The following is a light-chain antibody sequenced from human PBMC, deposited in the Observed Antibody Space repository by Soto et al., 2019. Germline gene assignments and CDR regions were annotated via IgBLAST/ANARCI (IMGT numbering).Light chain of an antibody. J-gene: IGLJ1*01. V-gene: IGLV2-11*01. CDR2: AVS. CDR3: CSYAGSYTYV. Sequence: QSALTQPPSVSGSPGQSVTISCTGTSSDVGGYNHVSWYQQHPGEAPKLMIYAVSRRPSGVPDRFSGSKSGNTASLTISGLQAEDEADYYCCSYAGSYTYVFGTGTKLTVL. CDR1: SSDVGGYNH.